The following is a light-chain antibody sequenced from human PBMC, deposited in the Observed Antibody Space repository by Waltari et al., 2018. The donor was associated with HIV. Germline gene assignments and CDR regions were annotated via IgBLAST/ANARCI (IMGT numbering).Light chain of an antibody. Sequence: IQMTQSTSILSASVGDRVPIPSRASQGVDNWLAWYQQRPGRAPKLLIYKASTLKYGVPARFSGSGSGTNFTLTINTLHPDDFATYYCQQYNSDFYTFGLGTRLDLK. J-gene: IGKJ2*01. CDR3: QQYNSDFYT. V-gene: IGKV1-5*03. CDR2: KAS. CDR1: QGVDNW.